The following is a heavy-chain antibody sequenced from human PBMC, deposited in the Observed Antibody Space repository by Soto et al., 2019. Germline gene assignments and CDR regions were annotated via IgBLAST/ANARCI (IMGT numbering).Heavy chain of an antibody. D-gene: IGHD3-10*01. Sequence: SETLSLTCAVSGYSISSGYYWGWIRQPPGKGLEWIGSIYRSGSTYYNPSLKSRVTISVDTSKNQFSLKLSSVTAADTAVYYCARDIPSPFMVRGVIRAFDPWGQGTLVTVSS. V-gene: IGHV4-38-2*02. CDR3: ARDIPSPFMVRGVIRAFDP. CDR1: GYSISSGYY. J-gene: IGHJ5*02. CDR2: IYRSGST.